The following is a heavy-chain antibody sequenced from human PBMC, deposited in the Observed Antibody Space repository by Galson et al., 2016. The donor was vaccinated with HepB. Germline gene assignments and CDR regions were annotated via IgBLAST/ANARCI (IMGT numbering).Heavy chain of an antibody. CDR1: GFTFDDFG. J-gene: IGHJ6*02. V-gene: IGHV3-20*04. Sequence: SLRLSCAGSGFTFDDFGMSWVRQAPGKGLEWVSGINWKGDSTGYADSVKGRFTISRDNAKNSLYLQMNSLRAEDTALYYCARAAATGTPTGGGYFYAMDVWGQGTTVTVSS. D-gene: IGHD6-13*01. CDR2: INWKGDST. CDR3: ARAAATGTPTGGGYFYAMDV.